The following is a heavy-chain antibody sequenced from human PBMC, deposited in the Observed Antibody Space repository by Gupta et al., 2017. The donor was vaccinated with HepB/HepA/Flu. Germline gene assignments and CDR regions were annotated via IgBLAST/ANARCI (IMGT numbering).Heavy chain of an antibody. J-gene: IGHJ5*02. D-gene: IGHD3-22*01. CDR2: INHSGRT. CDR1: GGSFSGYY. Sequence: QVQLQQWGAGLLKPSETLSLTCAVYGGSFSGYYWSWIRQPPGKGLEWIGEINHSGRTKYNTSRKSRVTISVDKAKNKVSLKLSSVTAAATAVYYCAIVRDYDDRFNWFAPGGQGTMVTVSS. V-gene: IGHV4-34*01. CDR3: AIVRDYDDRFNWFAP.